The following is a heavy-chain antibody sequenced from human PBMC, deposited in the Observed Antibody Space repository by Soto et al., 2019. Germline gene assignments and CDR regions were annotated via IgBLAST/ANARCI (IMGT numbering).Heavy chain of an antibody. J-gene: IGHJ4*02. CDR1: GFSFSDFA. Sequence: EVQLLDSGGGLVQPWGSLRLSCAASGFSFSDFAMCWVRQAPGKGLEWVSSITASGGTTFYSDSVKGRFTISRDNSKNTLYLEMDSLRADDTAVYYCANWHFSGTYFSAYWGQGTLVTVSS. CDR2: ITASGGTT. D-gene: IGHD3-10*01. CDR3: ANWHFSGTYFSAY. V-gene: IGHV3-23*01.